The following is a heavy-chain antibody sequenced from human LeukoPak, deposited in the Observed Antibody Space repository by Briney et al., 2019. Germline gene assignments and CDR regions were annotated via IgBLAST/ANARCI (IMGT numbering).Heavy chain of an antibody. CDR1: GFTFSSYW. J-gene: IGHJ4*02. CDR3: SRDLRGRDDY. CDR2: INTGGSTT. D-gene: IGHD5-24*01. Sequence: GGSLRLSCAASGFTFSSYWMHWVRHAPGKGLVWVSRINTGGSTTDYADSVKGRFTISRDNAKNTLYLQMNSLRAEDTAVYYCSRDLRGRDDYWGQGILVIVSS. V-gene: IGHV3-74*01.